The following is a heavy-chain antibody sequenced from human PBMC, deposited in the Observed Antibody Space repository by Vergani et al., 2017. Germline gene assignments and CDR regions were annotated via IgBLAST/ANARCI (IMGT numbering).Heavy chain of an antibody. CDR2: IIPILGIA. CDR3: ASYRSYGVAWVYYYYYMDV. Sequence: QVQLVQSGAEVKKPGSSVKVSCKASGGTFSSYTISWVRQAPGQGLEWMGRIIPILGIANYAQKFQGRVTITADKSTSTAYMELSSLRSEDTAVYYCASYRSYGVAWVYYYYYMDVGGKGTTVTVSS. CDR1: GGTFSSYT. V-gene: IGHV1-69*02. J-gene: IGHJ6*03. D-gene: IGHD1-26*01.